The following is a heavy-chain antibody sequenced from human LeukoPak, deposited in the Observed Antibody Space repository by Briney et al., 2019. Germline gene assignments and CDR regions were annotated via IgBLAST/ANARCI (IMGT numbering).Heavy chain of an antibody. V-gene: IGHV3-23*01. J-gene: IGHJ3*02. CDR3: AKACGRLRFLEWPQLDAFDI. D-gene: IGHD3-3*01. CDR2: ISGSGGST. CDR1: GFTFSSYA. Sequence: GGSLRLSCAASGFTFSSYAMSWVRQAPGKGLEWVSAISGSGGSTYYADSVKGRFTISRDNSKNTLYLQMNSLRAEDTAVYYCAKACGRLRFLEWPQLDAFDIWGQGTMVTVSS.